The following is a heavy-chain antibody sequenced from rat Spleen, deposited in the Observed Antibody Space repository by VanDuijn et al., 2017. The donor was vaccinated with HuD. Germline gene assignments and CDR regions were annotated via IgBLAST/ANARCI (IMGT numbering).Heavy chain of an antibody. V-gene: IGHV2S12*01. Sequence: QVQLKESGPGLVQPSQTLSLTCTVSGFSLTRCHVSWVRQPPGKGLEWIGAMSSGGNTYYSSGLKSRLGISRDTSKGQVFLKMNSLQTEDIATYYCAREANSPGITFDYWGQGVMVTVSS. J-gene: IGHJ2*01. CDR2: MSSGGNT. CDR3: AREANSPGITFDY. D-gene: IGHD1-4*01. CDR1: GFSLTRCH.